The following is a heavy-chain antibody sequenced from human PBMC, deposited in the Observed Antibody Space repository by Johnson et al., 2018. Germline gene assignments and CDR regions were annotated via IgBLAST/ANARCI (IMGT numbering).Heavy chain of an antibody. V-gene: IGHV3-30-3*01. J-gene: IGHJ6*03. CDR1: GFTFSSYA. CDR2: ISYDGSNK. Sequence: QVQLVQSGGGVVQPGRSLRLSCAASGFTFSSYAMHWVRQAPGKGLEWVAVISYDGSNKYYADSVKGRFTISRDDSKSTLYLQMNSLRAEETAVFYCAKGLAPAPIIYYYYYIDVWGKGTTVTVS. CDR3: AKGLAPAPIIYYYYYIDV. D-gene: IGHD2-2*01.